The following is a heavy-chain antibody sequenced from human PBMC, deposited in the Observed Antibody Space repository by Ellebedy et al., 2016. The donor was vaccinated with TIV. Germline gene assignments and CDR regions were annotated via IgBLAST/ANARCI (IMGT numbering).Heavy chain of an antibody. J-gene: IGHJ4*02. D-gene: IGHD2-21*02. V-gene: IGHV3-23*01. CDR1: GFSFSRHW. Sequence: PGGSLRLSCVASGFSFSRHWMHWVRHAPGKGLEWVSAISGSGGSTYYADSVKGRFTISRDNSKNTLYLQMNSLRAEDTAVYYCAKDVWDIVVVTAIDYWGQGTLVTVSS. CDR3: AKDVWDIVVVTAIDY. CDR2: ISGSGGST.